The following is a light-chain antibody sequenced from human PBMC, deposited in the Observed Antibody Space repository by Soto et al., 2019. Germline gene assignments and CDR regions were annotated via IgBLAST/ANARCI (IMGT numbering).Light chain of an antibody. CDR1: QTIRGNE. J-gene: IGKJ1*01. V-gene: IGKV3-20*01. CDR2: GGS. CDR3: QDYGTSHPWT. Sequence: EVVLTQSPGALSLSPGEGVTLSCRASQTIRGNELAWYRQKRGQAPRLLIYGGSSRAEGIPDRFSGRGTGTNFTLTISRLEPEDSAVSYCQDYGTSHPWTFGQGTKLEIK.